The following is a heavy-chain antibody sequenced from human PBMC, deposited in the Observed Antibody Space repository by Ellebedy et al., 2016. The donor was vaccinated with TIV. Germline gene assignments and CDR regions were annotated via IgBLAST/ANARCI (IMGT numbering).Heavy chain of an antibody. CDR2: ISGNTKYI. CDR3: ARPGGQSSDRKGS. V-gene: IGHV3-21*03. CDR1: GFTFSAYG. Sequence: GESLKISCAASGFTFSAYGMHWVRQAPGKGLEWVSSISGNTKYIYYADSVKGRFTISRDNARNSLYLEMKSLRAEDTGVYYCARPGGQSSDRKGSWGQGTMVTVSS. D-gene: IGHD6-25*01. J-gene: IGHJ5*02.